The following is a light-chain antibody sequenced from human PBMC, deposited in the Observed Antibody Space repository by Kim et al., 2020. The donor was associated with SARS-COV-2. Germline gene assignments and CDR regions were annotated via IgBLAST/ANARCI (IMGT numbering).Light chain of an antibody. Sequence: DIAMTQSPDSLAVSLGERATINCKSSQSVLDRSNNQIYLAWYQQKPGQPPKLLISWASIRGSGVPDRISGSGSGTDFTLTISSLQAEDVALYYCQQYYSSPFTFGQGTKLEI. CDR1: QSVLDRSNNQIY. V-gene: IGKV4-1*01. CDR3: QQYYSSPFT. CDR2: WAS. J-gene: IGKJ2*01.